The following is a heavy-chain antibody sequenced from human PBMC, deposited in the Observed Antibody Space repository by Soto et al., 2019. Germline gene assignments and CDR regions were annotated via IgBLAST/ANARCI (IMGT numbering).Heavy chain of an antibody. Sequence: SESLSLNYDDSGSNISNGVYSWSWIRQPPGKGLEWIGYIYHSGSTYYNPSLKSRVTISVDRSKNQFSLKLSSVTAADTAVYYCARVPDRWGQGTLVTVSA. V-gene: IGHV4-30-2*01. CDR1: GSNISNGVYS. J-gene: IGHJ5*02. CDR2: IYHSGST. CDR3: ARVPDR. D-gene: IGHD2-2*01.